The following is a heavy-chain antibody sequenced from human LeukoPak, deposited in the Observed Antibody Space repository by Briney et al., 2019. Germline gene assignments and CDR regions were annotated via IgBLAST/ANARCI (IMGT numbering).Heavy chain of an antibody. J-gene: IGHJ6*02. V-gene: IGHV3-30*04. CDR3: ASTNYYDSSDYYYPDYYYGMDV. D-gene: IGHD3-22*01. CDR2: ISYDGSNK. Sequence: GGSLRLSCAASGFTFSSYAMHWVRQAPGKGLEWVAVISYDGSNKYYADSVKGRFTISRDNSKNTLYLQMNSLRAEDTAVYYCASTNYYDSSDYYYPDYYYGMDVWGQGTTVTVSS. CDR1: GFTFSSYA.